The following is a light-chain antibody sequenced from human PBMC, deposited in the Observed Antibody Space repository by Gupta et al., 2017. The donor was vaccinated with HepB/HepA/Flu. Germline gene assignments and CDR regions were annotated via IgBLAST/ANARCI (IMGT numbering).Light chain of an antibody. Sequence: QLVLTQSPSASASLGASVKLTCTLSSGHSSYTIAWHQQQPEKGPRFLMKLSSDGTHSKGDGIPDRFSGSSSGAERYLSISSLQSEDEADYYCQTWDTGMRVFGGGTKLTVL. V-gene: IGLV4-69*02. CDR3: QTWDTGMRV. J-gene: IGLJ3*02. CDR1: SGHSSYT. CDR2: LSSDGTH.